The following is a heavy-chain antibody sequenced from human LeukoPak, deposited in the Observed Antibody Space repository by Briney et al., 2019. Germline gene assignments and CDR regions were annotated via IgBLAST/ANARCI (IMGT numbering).Heavy chain of an antibody. CDR3: TKSAVAGTHYYYYGMDV. J-gene: IGHJ6*02. Sequence: GGSLRLSCAASGFTFSSYEMNWVRQAPGKGLEWVAVVSYDGSHEYYADSVKGRFTISRDSSKNTLYLQMNSLRAEDTAMYYCTKSAVAGTHYYYYGMDVWGQGTTVTVSS. D-gene: IGHD6-19*01. V-gene: IGHV3-30*18. CDR1: GFTFSSYE. CDR2: VSYDGSHE.